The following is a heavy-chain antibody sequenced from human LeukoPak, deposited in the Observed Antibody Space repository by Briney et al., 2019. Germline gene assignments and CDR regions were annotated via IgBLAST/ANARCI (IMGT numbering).Heavy chain of an antibody. J-gene: IGHJ4*02. Sequence: GASVKVSCKASGYTFTSYDINWVRQATGQGLEWMGWMNPNSGNTGYAQKFQGRVTITRNTSISTAYMELSSLRSEDTAVYYCARRVHYDFWSGYYELDYWGQGTLVTVSS. D-gene: IGHD3-3*01. CDR3: ARRVHYDFWSGYYELDY. CDR2: MNPNSGNT. V-gene: IGHV1-8*03. CDR1: GYTFTSYD.